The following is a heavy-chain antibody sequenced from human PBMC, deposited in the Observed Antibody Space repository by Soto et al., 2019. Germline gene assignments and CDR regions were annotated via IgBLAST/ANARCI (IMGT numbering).Heavy chain of an antibody. J-gene: IGHJ5*02. CDR1: GFTFSSYS. D-gene: IGHD3-3*01. CDR3: ASSTIFGVVGWFDP. CDR2: ISSSSSTI. V-gene: IGHV3-48*02. Sequence: VQLVESGGGLVQPGGSLRLSCAASGFTFSSYSMNWVRQAPGKGLEWVSYISSSSSTIYYADSVKGRFTISRDNAKNSLYLQMNSLRDEDTAVYYCASSTIFGVVGWFDPWGQGTLVTVSS.